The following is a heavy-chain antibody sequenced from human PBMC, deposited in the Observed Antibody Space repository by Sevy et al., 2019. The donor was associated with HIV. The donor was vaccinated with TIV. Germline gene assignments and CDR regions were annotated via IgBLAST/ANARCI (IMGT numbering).Heavy chain of an antibody. CDR3: AREVDDYGATYYMDV. CDR1: GGSISSYY. D-gene: IGHD4-17*01. V-gene: IGHV4-59*01. Sequence: SETLSLTCTVSGGSISSYYWSWIRQPPGKGLEWIGYIYYSGSTNYNPALKSRVTISVDTSKNQFFLKLSSVTAADTAVYYWAREVDDYGATYYMDVWGKGTTVTVSS. J-gene: IGHJ6*03. CDR2: IYYSGST.